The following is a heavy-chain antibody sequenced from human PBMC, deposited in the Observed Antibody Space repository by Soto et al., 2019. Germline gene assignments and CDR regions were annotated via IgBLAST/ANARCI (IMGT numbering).Heavy chain of an antibody. CDR1: GFTFRNYK. Sequence: GGSLRVSCEASGFTFRNYKMNWVRQAPWKGLEWVSIIWGSGENTKYADSVKGRFTISRDNAKNSLYLQMNSLRAEDTAVYYCARRIRYFHWLPSYSSQGTLVTVSS. J-gene: IGHJ4*02. CDR2: IWGSGENT. V-gene: IGHV3-48*01. CDR3: ARRIRYFHWLPSY. D-gene: IGHD3-9*01.